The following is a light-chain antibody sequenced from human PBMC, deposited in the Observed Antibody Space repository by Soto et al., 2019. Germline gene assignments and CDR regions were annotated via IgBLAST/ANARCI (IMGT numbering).Light chain of an antibody. CDR3: QQRSNWTRT. CDR1: QNISNY. Sequence: IVLTQSPATLSLSRGKRANISCRASQNISNYLIWYQKKPGQDPSLLIYDVSNRATGIPARFSGSASGTDFNLTISRLETEDFAVYECQQRSNWTRTVGQGTKVEIK. CDR2: DVS. J-gene: IGKJ1*01. V-gene: IGKV3-11*01.